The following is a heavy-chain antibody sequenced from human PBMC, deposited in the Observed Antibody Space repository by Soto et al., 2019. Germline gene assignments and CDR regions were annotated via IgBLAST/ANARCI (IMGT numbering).Heavy chain of an antibody. V-gene: IGHV6-1*01. Sequence: SQTLSLTCAISGDSVSTNSATLTWIRQSPSRGLEWLGRTYYRSKWYNDYAVSLKSRLTISPDTSKNQFSLQLNSVTPKDTAVYYCARLIGSSWFDSWGQGTLVTVSS. J-gene: IGHJ5*01. CDR1: GDSVSTNSAT. D-gene: IGHD6-13*01. CDR2: TYYRSKWYN. CDR3: ARLIGSSWFDS.